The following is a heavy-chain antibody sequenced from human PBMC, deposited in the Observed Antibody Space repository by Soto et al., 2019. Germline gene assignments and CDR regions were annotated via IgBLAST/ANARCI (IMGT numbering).Heavy chain of an antibody. V-gene: IGHV4-59*01. D-gene: IGHD4-4*01. CDR1: DGSIGSYH. CDR3: ARESYTHYDYSYYYDMDV. J-gene: IGHJ6*01. CDR2: IYYSRST. Sequence: PAEVLCLPAVDADGSIGSYHWVMIRQPPGRGLEWIGYIYYSRSTNYNPSLKSRATISVDMSKNQCFLRLSSVTAADTAAYYCARESYTHYDYSYYYDMDVWGQGTTVTVSP.